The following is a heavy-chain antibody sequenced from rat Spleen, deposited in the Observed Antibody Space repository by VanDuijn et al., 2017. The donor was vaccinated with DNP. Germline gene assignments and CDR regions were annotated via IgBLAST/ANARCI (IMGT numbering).Heavy chain of an antibody. CDR1: GLSLTSNS. J-gene: IGHJ2*01. D-gene: IGHD5-1*01. V-gene: IGHV2-47*01. CDR3: AFTGSGAEGY. CDR2: IWSNGGT. Sequence: QVQLKESGPGLVQPSQTLSLTCTVSGLSLTSNSVSWIRQPPGKGLEWMGAIWSNGGTDYNSAIKSRLSISRDTSKSQVFLKMNSLQTEDTAMYFCAFTGSGAEGYWGQGVMVTVSS.